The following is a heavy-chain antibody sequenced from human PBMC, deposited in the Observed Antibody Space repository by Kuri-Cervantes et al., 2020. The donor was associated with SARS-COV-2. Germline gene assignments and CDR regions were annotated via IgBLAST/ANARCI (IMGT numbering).Heavy chain of an antibody. Sequence: GGSLRLSCAAPGFTFSSYSMNWVRQAPGKGLEWVSSISSSSSYIYYADSVKGRFTISRDNAKNSLYLQMNSLRAEDTAVYYCARDFPAYCTNGVCYSEYFQHWGQGTLVTVSS. D-gene: IGHD2-8*01. CDR2: ISSSSSYI. CDR1: GFTFSSYS. J-gene: IGHJ1*01. V-gene: IGHV3-21*01. CDR3: ARDFPAYCTNGVCYSEYFQH.